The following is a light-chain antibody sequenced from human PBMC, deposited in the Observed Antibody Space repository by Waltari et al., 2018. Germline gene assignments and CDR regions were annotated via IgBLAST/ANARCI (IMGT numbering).Light chain of an antibody. Sequence: QSALTQPDSVSGSPGQSITISCTGTSSDVGGYNHVSWYQQHPGKAPKLLIYGVSNRPSGVPNRFSGSTSGNTASLTISGLQAEDEAVYYCSSYSSRNTPSHVFGTGAKVTVL. CDR3: SSYSSRNTPSHV. J-gene: IGLJ1*01. CDR1: SSDVGGYNH. CDR2: GVS. V-gene: IGLV2-14*01.